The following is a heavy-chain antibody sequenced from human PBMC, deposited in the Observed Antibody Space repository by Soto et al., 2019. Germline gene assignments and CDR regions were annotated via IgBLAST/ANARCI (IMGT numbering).Heavy chain of an antibody. V-gene: IGHV1-18*01. J-gene: IGHJ4*02. CDR1: GYTFTDHG. CDR2: VSSYNGNT. D-gene: IGHD3-10*01. CDR3: AREIEGSYSTADL. Sequence: QVQLVQSGPEVKNPGAAVTVSCKTSGYTFTDHGIDWVRQAPGQGLEWVGWVSSYNGNTNYAYNLKDRVIMTTDASSSTAYMELRGLRSDDTAVYYCAREIEGSYSTADLRGQGTPVTVSS.